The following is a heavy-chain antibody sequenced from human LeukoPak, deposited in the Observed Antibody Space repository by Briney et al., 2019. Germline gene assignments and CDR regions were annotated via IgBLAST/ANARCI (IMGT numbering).Heavy chain of an antibody. V-gene: IGHV4-34*01. J-gene: IGHJ4*02. Sequence: SETLSLTCAVSGESFSGYFWTWIRQPPGKGLEWIGEVNHSGDTNYNPSLKGRVTISPDTSKNQFSLKMRSVTAADTAVYYCARAQGTVAIDYWGQGTLVTVSS. CDR2: VNHSGDT. D-gene: IGHD5-12*01. CDR3: ARAQGTVAIDY. CDR1: GESFSGYF.